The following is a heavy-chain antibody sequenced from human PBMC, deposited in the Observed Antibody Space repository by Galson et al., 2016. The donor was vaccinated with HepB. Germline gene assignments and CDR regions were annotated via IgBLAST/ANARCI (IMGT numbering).Heavy chain of an antibody. CDR3: VAVGCDSRGYYETDY. CDR1: GFTFRSYW. Sequence: SLRLSCAASGFTFRSYWMHWVRQAPGKGLVWVSRINSDGSSTSYADSVKGRFTISRDNAKNTLYLQMNSLRAEDTAVYYCVAVGCDSRGYYETDYWGQGTLVTVSS. V-gene: IGHV3-74*01. D-gene: IGHD3-22*01. J-gene: IGHJ4*02. CDR2: INSDGSST.